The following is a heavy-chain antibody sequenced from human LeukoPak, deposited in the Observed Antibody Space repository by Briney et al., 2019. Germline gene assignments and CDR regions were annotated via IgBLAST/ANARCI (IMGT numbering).Heavy chain of an antibody. CDR1: GGSISSYY. J-gene: IGHJ6*02. Sequence: SETLSLTCTVSGGSISSYYWSWIRQPAGKGLEWIGRIYTSGSTNYNPSLKSRVTMSVDTSKNQFSLKLSSVTAADTAVYYCARDPFGDGTTVDYCYGMDVWSQGTTVTVSS. V-gene: IGHV4-4*07. CDR3: ARDPFGDGTTVDYCYGMDV. CDR2: IYTSGST. D-gene: IGHD1-1*01.